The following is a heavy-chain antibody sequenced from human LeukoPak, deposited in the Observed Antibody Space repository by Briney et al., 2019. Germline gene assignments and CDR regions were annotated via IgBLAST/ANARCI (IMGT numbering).Heavy chain of an antibody. V-gene: IGHV3-30-3*01. D-gene: IGHD3-3*01. Sequence: PGRSLRLSCAASGFTFSSYAMNWVRQAPGKGLEWVAVISYDGSNKYYVDSVEGRFTISRDNSKNTLYLQMNSLRDEDTAVYYCARGYSGEWSYSDYWGQGTLVTVSS. CDR3: ARGYSGEWSYSDY. CDR1: GFTFSSYA. J-gene: IGHJ4*02. CDR2: ISYDGSNK.